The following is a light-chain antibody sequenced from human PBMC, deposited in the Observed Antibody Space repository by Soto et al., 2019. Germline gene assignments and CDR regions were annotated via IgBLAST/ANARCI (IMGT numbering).Light chain of an antibody. CDR3: QSYDSSLRGV. CDR1: SSNIGAGYD. V-gene: IGLV1-40*01. CDR2: GNS. Sequence: QSVLTQPPSVSGAPGQRVTISCTGSSSNIGAGYDVHWYQQLPGTAPKLLIYGNSNRPSGVPDRFSGSKSGTSASLAITGLQAEDEGDYYCQSYDSSLRGVFGGGTKLTVL. J-gene: IGLJ2*01.